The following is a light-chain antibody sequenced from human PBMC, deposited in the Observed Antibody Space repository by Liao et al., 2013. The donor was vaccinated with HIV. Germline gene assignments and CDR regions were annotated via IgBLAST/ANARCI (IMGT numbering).Light chain of an antibody. CDR3: QAWDSSTVV. J-gene: IGLJ2*01. V-gene: IGLV3-21*01. CDR2: YNI. Sequence: SYVLTQPLSVSVAPGKTARITCGGDRIGTKSVHWLQQKPGQAPVLVIYYNIERPSGIPERFSGSNSGNTATLTISGTQAMDEADYYCQAWDSSTVVFGGGTKLTVL. CDR1: RIGTKS.